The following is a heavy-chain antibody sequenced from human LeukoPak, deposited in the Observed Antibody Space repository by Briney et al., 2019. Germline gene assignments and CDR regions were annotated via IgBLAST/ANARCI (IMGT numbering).Heavy chain of an antibody. V-gene: IGHV3-74*01. D-gene: IGHD6-19*01. Sequence: GGSLRLSCAASGFTFSSYWMHWVRQAPGKGLVWVSRINSDGSSTSYADSVKGRFTISRDNAKNTLYLQMNSLRAEDTAVYYCARDGVAVAGNTKFYYYYYMDVWGQGTLVTVSS. CDR3: ARDGVAVAGNTKFYYYYYMDV. J-gene: IGHJ6*03. CDR1: GFTFSSYW. CDR2: INSDGSST.